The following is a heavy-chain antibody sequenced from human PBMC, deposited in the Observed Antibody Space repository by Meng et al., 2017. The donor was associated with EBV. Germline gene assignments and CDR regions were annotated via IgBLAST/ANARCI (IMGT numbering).Heavy chain of an antibody. V-gene: IGHV2-5*02. CDR2: IYWDDAK. CDR1: GISLTTSGVG. J-gene: IGHJ4*02. D-gene: IGHD3-10*01. Sequence: QITSTVSCHASAKPTQTLLLTCTFSGISLTTSGVGVGLIRQPPGKALEWLAVIYWDDAKRYSPSLKNRLTITKDTSKNQVVLTMTNMDPVDTATYFCAHSKYYSDSGGYWDYFDDWGQGTLVTVSS. CDR3: AHSKYYSDSGGYWDYFDD.